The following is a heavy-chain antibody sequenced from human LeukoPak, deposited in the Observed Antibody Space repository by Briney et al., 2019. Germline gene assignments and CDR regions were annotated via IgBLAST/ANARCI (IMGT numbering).Heavy chain of an antibody. V-gene: IGHV3-66*01. J-gene: IGHJ4*02. CDR3: ARALVGATDYYFDY. CDR2: IYSGGST. CDR1: GFTVSSNY. Sequence: GGSLRLSCAASGFTVSSNYMSWVRQAPGKGLEWVSVIYSGGSTNYADSVKGRFTISRDNSKNTLYLQMNSLRAEDTAVYYCARALVGATDYYFDYWGQGTLVTVSS. D-gene: IGHD1-26*01.